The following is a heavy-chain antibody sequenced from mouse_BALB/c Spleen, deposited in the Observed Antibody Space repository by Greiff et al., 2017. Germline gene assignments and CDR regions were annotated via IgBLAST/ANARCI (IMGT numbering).Heavy chain of an antibody. CDR1: GFTFSSFG. J-gene: IGHJ4*01. D-gene: IGHD1-2*01. CDR2: ISSGSSTI. CDR3: AREIHYYGYTMDY. V-gene: IGHV5-17*02. Sequence: EVMLVESGGGLVQPGGSRKLSCAASGFTFSSFGMHWVRQAPEKGLEWVAYISSGSSTIYYADTVKGRFTISRDNPKNTLFLQMTSLRSEDTAMYYCAREIHYYGYTMDYWGQGTSVTVSS.